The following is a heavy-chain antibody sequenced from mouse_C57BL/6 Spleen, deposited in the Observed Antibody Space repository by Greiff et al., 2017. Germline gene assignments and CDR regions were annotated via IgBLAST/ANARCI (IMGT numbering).Heavy chain of an antibody. CDR1: GFTFSSYT. V-gene: IGHV5-9*01. J-gene: IGHJ2*01. CDR2: ISGGGGNT. D-gene: IGHD2-4*01. Sequence: EVKLVESGGGLVKPGGSLKLSCAASGFTFSSYTMSWVRQTPEKRLEWVATISGGGGNTYYPDSVKGRFTISRDNAKNTLYLQMSSLRSEDTALYDCARLDYPYYFDYWGQGTTLTVSS. CDR3: ARLDYPYYFDY.